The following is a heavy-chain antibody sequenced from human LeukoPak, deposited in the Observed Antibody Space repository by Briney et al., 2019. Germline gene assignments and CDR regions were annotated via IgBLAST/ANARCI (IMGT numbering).Heavy chain of an antibody. CDR1: GGSISSSSYY. J-gene: IGHJ4*02. D-gene: IGHD3-22*01. V-gene: IGHV4-39*07. CDR3: ARPKRSTEVPYYYDSSGYQY. CDR2: IYYSGST. Sequence: SETLSLTCTVSGGSISSSSYYWGWIRQPPGKGLEWIGSIYYSGSTYYNPSLKSRVTISVDTSKNQFSLKLSSVTAADTAVYYCARPKRSTEVPYYYDSSGYQYWGQGTLVTVSS.